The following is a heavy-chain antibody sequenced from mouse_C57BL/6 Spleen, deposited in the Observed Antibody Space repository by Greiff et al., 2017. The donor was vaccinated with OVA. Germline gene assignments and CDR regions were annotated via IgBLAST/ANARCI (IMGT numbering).Heavy chain of an antibody. J-gene: IGHJ3*01. CDR3: AREGSIYYDYDGGAWFAY. V-gene: IGHV3-6*01. CDR2: ISYDGSN. D-gene: IGHD2-4*01. Sequence: EVKLVESGPGLVKPSQSLSLTCSVTGYSITSGYYWNWIRQFPGNKLEWMGYISYDGSNNYNPSLKNRISITRDTSKNQFFLKLNSVTTEDTAAYYCAREGSIYYDYDGGAWFAYWGQGTLVTVSA. CDR1: GYSITSGYY.